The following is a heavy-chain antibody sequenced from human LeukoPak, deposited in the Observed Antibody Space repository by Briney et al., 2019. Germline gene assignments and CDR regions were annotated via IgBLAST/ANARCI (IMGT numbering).Heavy chain of an antibody. D-gene: IGHD2-21*02. CDR1: GFTFSSYE. V-gene: IGHV3-9*01. Sequence: GGSLRLSCAASGFTFSSYEMNWVRQAPGKGLEWVSGIRWNNNNIGYADSVKGRFTISRDNAKNSLYLQMNSLRAEDTALYYCAKATDYYYMDVWGKGTTVTISS. CDR3: AKATDYYYMDV. J-gene: IGHJ6*03. CDR2: IRWNNNNI.